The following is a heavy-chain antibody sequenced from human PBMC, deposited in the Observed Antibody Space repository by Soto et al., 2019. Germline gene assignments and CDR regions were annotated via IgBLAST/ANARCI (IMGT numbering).Heavy chain of an antibody. CDR1: GFTFSSYW. J-gene: IGHJ6*02. V-gene: IGHV3-7*01. D-gene: IGHD2-15*01. Sequence: GGSLRLSCVVSGFTFSSYWMSWVRQSPEKGLEWVANINQDGSGKYHVGSVKGRFTISRDNAKNSLYLQMDSLRDEDTAVYYCAKDKEVVPYYYYGLDVWGQGTTVTVSS. CDR2: INQDGSGK. CDR3: AKDKEVVPYYYYGLDV.